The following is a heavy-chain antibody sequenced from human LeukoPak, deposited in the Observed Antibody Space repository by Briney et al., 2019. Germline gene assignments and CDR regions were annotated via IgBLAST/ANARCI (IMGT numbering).Heavy chain of an antibody. CDR3: AKTTGTLLEPFDI. Sequence: GGSLRLSCSASGFTFSSYAIAWVRQAPGKGLEWVSSMTSGGSTFFADSVKGRFTISRDNSKNTVYLQMNGLRAEDTALYYCAKTTGTLLEPFDIWGQGTMVTVSS. CDR1: GFTFSSYA. D-gene: IGHD1-1*01. J-gene: IGHJ3*02. V-gene: IGHV3-23*01. CDR2: MTSGGST.